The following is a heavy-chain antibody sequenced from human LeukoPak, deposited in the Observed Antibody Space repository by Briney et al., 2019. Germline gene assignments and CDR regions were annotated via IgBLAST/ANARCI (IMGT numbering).Heavy chain of an antibody. CDR2: IHSSGST. CDR3: ARGRSMAFDI. J-gene: IGHJ3*02. V-gene: IGHV4-30-4*07. D-gene: IGHD2-8*01. Sequence: SETLSLTCGVSGGSISSGGSTWNWNWIRLPPGKGLEWIGSIHSSGSTYYKPSLKSQVTISLDTSKNQFSLRLNSVTAADTAVYYCARGRSMAFDIWGQGTMVIVSS. CDR1: GGSISSGGSTWN.